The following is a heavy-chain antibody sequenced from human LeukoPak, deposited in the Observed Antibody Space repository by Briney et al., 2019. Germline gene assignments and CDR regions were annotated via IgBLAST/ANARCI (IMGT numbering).Heavy chain of an antibody. V-gene: IGHV1-46*01. CDR2: INPSGGST. Sequence: ASVKVSCKASGYTFTSYYMHWVRHAPGQGLEWMGIINPSGGSTSYAQKSQGRVTMTRDTSTSTVYMELSSLRSEDTTVYYCARVGGVAVANEKFDYWGQGTLVTVSS. CDR3: ARVGGVAVANEKFDY. CDR1: GYTFTSYY. D-gene: IGHD6-19*01. J-gene: IGHJ4*02.